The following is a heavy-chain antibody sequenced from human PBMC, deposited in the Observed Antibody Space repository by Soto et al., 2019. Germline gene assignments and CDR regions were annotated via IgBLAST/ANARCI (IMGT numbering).Heavy chain of an antibody. D-gene: IGHD3-22*01. J-gene: IGHJ3*02. CDR3: ARRSVVVIHAFDI. CDR2: IYPGDSDT. Sequence: PGESLKISCKASGYTFTNYWIGWVRQMPGKGLEWMGIIYPGDSDTRYSPSFQGQVTISADKSISTAYLQWSSLKASDTAMYYCARRSVVVIHAFDIWGQGTMVTGSS. CDR1: GYTFTNYW. V-gene: IGHV5-51*01.